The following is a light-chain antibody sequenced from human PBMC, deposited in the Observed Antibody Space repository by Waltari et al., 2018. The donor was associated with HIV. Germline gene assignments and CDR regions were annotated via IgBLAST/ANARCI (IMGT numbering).Light chain of an antibody. CDR3: LLSYSGARPAI. V-gene: IGLV7-46*01. CDR1: SGPVTSGHY. Sequence: QAVVTQEPALTVSPGGTATLTCGSSSGPVTSGHYPHWFQQKPGQAPRALIYDTNNKHSWTPARFSGSLLGGKAALTLSGAQPEDEADYFCLLSYSGARPAIFGGGTKLSVL. J-gene: IGLJ2*01. CDR2: DTN.